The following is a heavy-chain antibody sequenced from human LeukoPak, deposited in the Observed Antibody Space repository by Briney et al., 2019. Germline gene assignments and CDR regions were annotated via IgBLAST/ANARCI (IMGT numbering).Heavy chain of an antibody. CDR2: INHSGST. Sequence: SETLSLTCAVYGGSFSGYYWSWIRQPPGKGLEWIGEINHSGSTNYNPSLKSRVTISVDTSKNQFSLKLSSVTAADTAVYYCARRGPSITIFGVVITPYFDYWGQGTLVTVSS. CDR1: GGSFSGYY. CDR3: ARRGPSITIFGVVITPYFDY. D-gene: IGHD3-3*01. J-gene: IGHJ4*02. V-gene: IGHV4-34*01.